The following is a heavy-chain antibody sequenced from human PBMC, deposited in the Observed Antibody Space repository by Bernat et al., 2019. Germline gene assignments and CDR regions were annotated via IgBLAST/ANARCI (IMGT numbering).Heavy chain of an antibody. J-gene: IGHJ6*02. CDR1: GFSLSTSGMC. CDR2: IDWDDDK. CDR3: ARSYFTSPYYYGMDF. Sequence: QVTLRESGPALVKPTQTLTLTCTFSGFSLSTSGMCVSWIRQPPGKALEWLARIDWDDDKYYSTSLKTRLTISKDTSKNQVVLTMTNMDPVDTATYYCARSYFTSPYYYGMDFWGQGTTVTVSS. D-gene: IGHD2-21*01. V-gene: IGHV2-70*15.